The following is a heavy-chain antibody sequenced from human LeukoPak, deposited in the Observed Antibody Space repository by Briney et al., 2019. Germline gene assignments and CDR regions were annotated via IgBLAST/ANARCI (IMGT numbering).Heavy chain of an antibody. V-gene: IGHV4-61*05. CDR1: GVSISGSYYY. Sequence: NPSETLSLTCAVSGVSISGSYYYWGWIRQPPGKGLEWIGYIYYSGSTNYNPSLKSRVTISVDTSKNQFSLKLSSVTAADTAVYYCARGEWDSNYYGSGREERDYYYYYYMDVWGKGTTVTVSS. CDR3: ARGEWDSNYYGSGREERDYYYYYYMDV. J-gene: IGHJ6*03. D-gene: IGHD3-10*01. CDR2: IYYSGST.